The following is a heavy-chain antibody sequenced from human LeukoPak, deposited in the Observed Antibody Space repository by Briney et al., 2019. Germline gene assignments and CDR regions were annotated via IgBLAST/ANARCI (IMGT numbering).Heavy chain of an antibody. V-gene: IGHV3-74*01. CDR2: INSDARNT. Sequence: PEGSLRLSCAASGFTFSSYWMYWVRQAPGKGLVWVSGINSDARNTNYADSVQGRFTISRDNAKNTLYLQMNSLRVEDTAVYYCASGIGVGDSFDIWGQGTMVTVSS. CDR3: ASGIGVGDSFDI. D-gene: IGHD3-3*01. CDR1: GFTFSSYW. J-gene: IGHJ3*02.